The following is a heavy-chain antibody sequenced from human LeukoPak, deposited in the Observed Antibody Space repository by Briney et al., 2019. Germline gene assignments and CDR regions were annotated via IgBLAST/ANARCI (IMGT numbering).Heavy chain of an antibody. CDR1: GGTFSSYA. CDR2: IIPILGIA. J-gene: IGHJ5*02. Sequence: SVKVSCKASGGTFSSYAISWVRQAPGQGLEWMGRIIPILGIASYAQKFQGRVTITADKSTSTAYMELSSLRSEDTAVYYCARVVTTVTTYWFDPWGQGTLVTVSS. D-gene: IGHD4-17*01. CDR3: ARVVTTVTTYWFDP. V-gene: IGHV1-69*04.